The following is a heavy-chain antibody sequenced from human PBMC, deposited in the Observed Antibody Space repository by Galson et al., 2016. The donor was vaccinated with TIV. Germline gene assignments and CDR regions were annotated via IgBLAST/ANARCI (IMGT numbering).Heavy chain of an antibody. D-gene: IGHD6-19*01. CDR2: VHDAGST. CDR3: ARRRAPRQSLYYGLDV. Sequence: TLSLTCAVSGGSFSGHFGAWIRQSPEKGLEWLGEVHDAGSTNYNPSLKSRLTVSADTANNQFSLRLTSVTAADTAVYFCARRRAPRQSLYYGLDVWGQGTTVVVSS. J-gene: IGHJ6*02. V-gene: IGHV4-34*01. CDR1: GGSFSGHF.